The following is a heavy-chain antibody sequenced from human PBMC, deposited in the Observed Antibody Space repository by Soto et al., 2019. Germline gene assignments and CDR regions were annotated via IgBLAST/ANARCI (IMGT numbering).Heavy chain of an antibody. V-gene: IGHV4-39*01. CDR2: IYYSGST. Sequence: PSETLSLTCTVSGGSISSSSYYWGWIRQPPGKGLEWIGSIYYSGSTYYNPSLKSRVTISVDMSKNQFSLELSSVTAADTAVYYCARVNRGHVLRFLEWPNYGDYWGQGTLVTVS. J-gene: IGHJ4*02. CDR3: ARVNRGHVLRFLEWPNYGDY. CDR1: GGSISSSSYY. D-gene: IGHD3-3*01.